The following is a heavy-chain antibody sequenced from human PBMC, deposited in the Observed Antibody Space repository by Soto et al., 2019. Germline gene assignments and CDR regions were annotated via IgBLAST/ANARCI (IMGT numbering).Heavy chain of an antibody. J-gene: IGHJ6*02. D-gene: IGHD6-19*01. V-gene: IGHV3-33*07. Sequence: AGGSLRLSCAASGFTFGTYGMYWVRQAPCKGLEWVALIWYDGSNKYYADSVKGRFTISRDNSKNTLYLQMNSLRDEDTAVYYCARPTQGRGWTKYFYYYYGMDVWGQGTTVTVSS. CDR3: ARPTQGRGWTKYFYYYYGMDV. CDR1: GFTFGTYG. CDR2: IWYDGSNK.